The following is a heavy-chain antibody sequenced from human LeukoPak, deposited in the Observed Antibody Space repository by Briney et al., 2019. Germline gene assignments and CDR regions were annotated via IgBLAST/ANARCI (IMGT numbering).Heavy chain of an antibody. Sequence: PGGSLRLSCAASGFTFSSYSMNWVRQAPGKGLEWVSSISSSSSYIYYADSVKGRFTISRDNAKNSLYLQMNSLRAEDTAVYYCAKDSAVVVPAATDAFDIWGQGTMVTVSS. D-gene: IGHD2-2*01. J-gene: IGHJ3*02. CDR3: AKDSAVVVPAATDAFDI. CDR1: GFTFSSYS. CDR2: ISSSSSYI. V-gene: IGHV3-21*01.